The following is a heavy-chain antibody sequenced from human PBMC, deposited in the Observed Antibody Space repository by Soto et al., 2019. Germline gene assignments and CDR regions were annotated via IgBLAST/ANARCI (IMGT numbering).Heavy chain of an antibody. J-gene: IGHJ4*02. Sequence: GGSLRLSCAASGFTFSSYAMHWVRQAPGKGLEYVSAISSNGVSTYYANSVKGRFTISRDNSKNTLYLQMGSLRAEDIAVYYCARGPGYYFDYWGQGTLVTVSS. V-gene: IGHV3-64*01. CDR2: ISSNGVST. CDR3: ARGPGYYFDY. CDR1: GFTFSSYA.